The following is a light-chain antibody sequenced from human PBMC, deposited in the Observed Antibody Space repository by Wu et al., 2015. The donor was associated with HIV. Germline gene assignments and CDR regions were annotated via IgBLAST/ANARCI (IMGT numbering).Light chain of an antibody. V-gene: IGKV1-39*01. CDR3: QQTYTTPRFT. CDR2: ATS. Sequence: DIQLTQSPSSLSASVGDRVTITCRASQNIHRYLNWYQQKPGKAPRLLMFATSTLQSGVPSRFSGSGSGTDFTLTISSLQPEDFATYYCQQTYTTPRFTFGPGTKV. CDR1: QNIHRY. J-gene: IGKJ3*01.